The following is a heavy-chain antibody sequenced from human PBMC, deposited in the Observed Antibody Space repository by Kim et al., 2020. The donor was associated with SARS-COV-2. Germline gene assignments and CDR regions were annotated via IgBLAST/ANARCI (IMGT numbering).Heavy chain of an antibody. Sequence: GGSLRLSCAASGFTFSSYGMHWVRQAPGKGLEWVAVISYDGSNKYYADSVKGRFTISRDNSKNTLYLQMNSLRAEDTAVYYCANGQVFYYDSSGYPGKLAFDIWGQGTMVTVSS. CDR2: ISYDGSNK. J-gene: IGHJ3*02. V-gene: IGHV3-30*18. CDR3: ANGQVFYYDSSGYPGKLAFDI. D-gene: IGHD3-22*01. CDR1: GFTFSSYG.